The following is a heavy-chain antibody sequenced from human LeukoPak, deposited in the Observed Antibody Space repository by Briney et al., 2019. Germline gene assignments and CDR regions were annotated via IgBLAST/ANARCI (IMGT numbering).Heavy chain of an antibody. J-gene: IGHJ4*02. V-gene: IGHV3-23*01. Sequence: PGGSLRLSCAASGLTFSKYAMTWVRQAPGKGLEWVSGITNSGDNTYYADFVKGRFTISRDNSKNTLYLQMNSLRADDTATYYCAKRRDSSSAYFSDFDSWGQGSLVTVSS. CDR1: GLTFSKYA. CDR3: AKRRDSSSAYFSDFDS. D-gene: IGHD3-22*01. CDR2: ITNSGDNT.